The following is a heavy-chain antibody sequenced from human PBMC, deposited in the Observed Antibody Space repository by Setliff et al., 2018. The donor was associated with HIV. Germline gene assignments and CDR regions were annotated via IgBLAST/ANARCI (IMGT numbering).Heavy chain of an antibody. Sequence: ETLSLSCAASGFPFSSAWMGWVRQAPGKGLEWVGRVKSKADGGTTDYGAPVKGRFTVSRDDSENTIYLQMNSLKTEDTAVYYCTTDLVDPPAFGLDYWGLGTLVTVSS. CDR2: VKSKADGGTT. CDR1: GFPFSSAW. D-gene: IGHD3-3*02. V-gene: IGHV3-15*01. CDR3: TTDLVDPPAFGLDY. J-gene: IGHJ4*02.